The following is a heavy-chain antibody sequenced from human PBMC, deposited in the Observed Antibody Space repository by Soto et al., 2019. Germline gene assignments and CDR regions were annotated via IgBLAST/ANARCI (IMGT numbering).Heavy chain of an antibody. CDR3: ARDRLGATGDY. V-gene: IGHV1-18*01. CDR1: GYTLTSYG. D-gene: IGHD1-26*01. CDR2: ISAYNANT. J-gene: IGHJ4*02. Sequence: ASVKVSCKASGYTLTSYGISWVRQAPGQGPEWMGWISAYNANTNYAQKLQGRVTMTTDTSTSTSYMELRSLRSDDTAVYFCARDRLGATGDYWGQGTLVTVSS.